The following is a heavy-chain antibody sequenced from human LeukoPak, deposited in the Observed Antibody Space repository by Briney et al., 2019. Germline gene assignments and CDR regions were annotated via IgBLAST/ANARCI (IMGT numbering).Heavy chain of an antibody. Sequence: GGSLRLSCVVSGITFSNAWMNWVRQAPGKGLEWVGRVKNRGDGRTTDYAAPVKGRFTISRDDSKRTVYLQMNSLKTEDTAVYFCTTEYFGGFEYWGQGTLVTVSS. CDR1: GITFSNAW. D-gene: IGHD3-16*01. CDR3: TTEYFGGFEY. CDR2: VKNRGDGRTT. V-gene: IGHV3-15*07. J-gene: IGHJ4*02.